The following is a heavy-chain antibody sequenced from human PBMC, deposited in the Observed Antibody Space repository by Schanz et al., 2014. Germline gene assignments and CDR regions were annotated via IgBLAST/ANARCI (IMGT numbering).Heavy chain of an antibody. CDR2: IDPRGAST. Sequence: QLQLVQSGAEVKKPGASVKISCGTFGKRYFIHWVRQAPGQGLEWMGMIDPRGASTTYAQKFQGRLPLTGDMSTSTLYLELRSLTSEDTAVYYCARVYRWQHILGHFDSWGQGTLVTVSS. D-gene: IGHD6-13*01. V-gene: IGHV1-46*02. CDR1: GKRYF. J-gene: IGHJ4*02. CDR3: ARVYRWQHILGHFDS.